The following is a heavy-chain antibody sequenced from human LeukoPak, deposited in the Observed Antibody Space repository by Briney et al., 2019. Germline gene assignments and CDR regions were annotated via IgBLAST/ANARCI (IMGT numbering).Heavy chain of an antibody. J-gene: IGHJ4*02. D-gene: IGHD6-13*01. CDR3: AKDILAAGLFFDY. Sequence: PGGSLRLSCAASGFTFSNAWMSWVRQAPGKGLEWVGRIKSKTDGGTTDYAAPVKGRFTISRDDSKNTLYLQMNSLKTEDTAVYYCAKDILAAGLFFDYWGQGALVTVSS. CDR1: GFTFSNAW. V-gene: IGHV3-15*01. CDR2: IKSKTDGGTT.